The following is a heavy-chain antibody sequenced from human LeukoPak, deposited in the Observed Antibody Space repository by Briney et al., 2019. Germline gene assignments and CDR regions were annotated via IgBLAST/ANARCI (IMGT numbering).Heavy chain of an antibody. Sequence: ASVKVSCKASGYTFIIYYIHWVRQAPGQGLEWMGTANPSGGSTNYAQKFQGRITMTRDTSTSTVYMELSSLKSEDTAVYYCARGKTMGDYWGQGTRVTVSS. J-gene: IGHJ4*02. D-gene: IGHD4/OR15-4a*01. CDR1: GYTFIIYY. CDR2: ANPSGGST. CDR3: ARGKTMGDY. V-gene: IGHV1-46*01.